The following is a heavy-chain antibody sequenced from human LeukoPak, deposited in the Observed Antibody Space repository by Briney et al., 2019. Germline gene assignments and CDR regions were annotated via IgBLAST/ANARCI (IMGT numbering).Heavy chain of an antibody. CDR1: GYTFTGYY. Sequence: ASVKVSCKASGYTFTGYYMHWVRQAPGQGLEWMGWINPNSGGTNYAQKFQGWVTMTRNTSISTAYMELSRLRFDDTAVYYCARGARRDGYNPYGYWGQGTLVTVSS. J-gene: IGHJ4*02. V-gene: IGHV1-2*04. CDR2: INPNSGGT. D-gene: IGHD5-24*01. CDR3: ARGARRDGYNPYGY.